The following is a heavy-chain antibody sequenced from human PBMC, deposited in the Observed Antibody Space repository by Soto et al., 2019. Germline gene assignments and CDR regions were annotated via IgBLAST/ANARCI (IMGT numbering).Heavy chain of an antibody. CDR1: GYTFTGYA. CDR3: ARAVAVPADFDY. CDR2: INAGNGNT. V-gene: IGHV1-3*05. D-gene: IGHD6-19*01. J-gene: IGHJ4*02. Sequence: QVQLVQSGAEEKKPGASVKVSCKASGYTFTGYAIHWVRQAPGQRLEWMGWINAGNGNTKYSQKFQGRVTITGDTSASTAYMELSSLRSEDTAVYYCARAVAVPADFDYWGQGTLVTVSS.